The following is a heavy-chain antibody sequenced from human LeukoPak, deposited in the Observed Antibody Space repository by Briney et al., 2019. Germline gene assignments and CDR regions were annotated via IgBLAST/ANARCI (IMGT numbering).Heavy chain of an antibody. J-gene: IGHJ6*03. CDR3: ARALAARQDYYYMDV. V-gene: IGHV1-24*01. CDR2: SDPEDGET. Sequence: ASVKVSCKVSGYPLTELSMHWVRQVSGKGLEWMGGSDPEDGETIYAQKFQGRVTMTEDTSTDTAYMELSSLRSEDTAVYYCARALAARQDYYYMDVWGKGTTVTVSS. D-gene: IGHD6-6*01. CDR1: GYPLTELS.